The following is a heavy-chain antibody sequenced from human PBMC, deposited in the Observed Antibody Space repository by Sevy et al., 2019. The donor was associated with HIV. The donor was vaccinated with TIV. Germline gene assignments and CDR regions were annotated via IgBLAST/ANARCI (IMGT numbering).Heavy chain of an antibody. CDR2: IYTSGST. Sequence: SEILSLTCTVSGGSISSYYWSWIRQPAGKGLEWIVRIYTSGSTNYNPSVKSRVTMSVDTSKNQFSLKLSSVTAADTAVYYCARGGSYYDILTGYYIPDGSHYFDYWGQGTLVTVSS. D-gene: IGHD3-9*01. V-gene: IGHV4-4*07. CDR1: GGSISSYY. CDR3: ARGGSYYDILTGYYIPDGSHYFDY. J-gene: IGHJ4*02.